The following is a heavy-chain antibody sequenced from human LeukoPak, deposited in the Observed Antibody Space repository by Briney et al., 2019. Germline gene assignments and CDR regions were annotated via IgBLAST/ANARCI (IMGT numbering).Heavy chain of an antibody. CDR1: GFSFSDYD. CDR2: ISGRSSHI. D-gene: IGHD3-22*01. Sequence: GSLRLSCSASGFSFSDYDMNWVRQAPGKGLEWVSAISGRSSHIYYGESVKGRFTISRDNSKNTLYLQMSSLRAEDTAVYYCAKEGHSSAYDYWGQGALVTVSS. J-gene: IGHJ4*02. CDR3: AKEGHSSAYDY. V-gene: IGHV3-23*01.